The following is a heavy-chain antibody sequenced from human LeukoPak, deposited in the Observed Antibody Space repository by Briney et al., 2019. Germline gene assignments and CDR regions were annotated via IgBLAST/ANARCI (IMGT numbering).Heavy chain of an antibody. CDR2: IYTCGST. Sequence: SETLSLTCTVSGGSISSYYWSWIRQPAGKGLEWIGRIYTCGSTNYNPSLKSRVTMSVDTSKNQFSLKLSSVTAADTAVYYCARDWWGYCSGGSCYHGGPFDYWGQGTLVTVSS. J-gene: IGHJ4*02. CDR1: GGSISSYY. D-gene: IGHD2-15*01. V-gene: IGHV4-4*07. CDR3: ARDWWGYCSGGSCYHGGPFDY.